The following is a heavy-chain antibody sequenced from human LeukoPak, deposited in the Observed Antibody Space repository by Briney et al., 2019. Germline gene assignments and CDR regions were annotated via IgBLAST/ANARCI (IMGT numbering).Heavy chain of an antibody. Sequence: ASVKVSCKASGYTFTSYGIIWVRQAPGQGLEWMGWISAYNGNTNYAQKLQGRVTMTTDTSTSTAYMELRSLRSDDTAAYYCARAPKRTGDLYFELWGRGTLVTVSS. CDR2: ISAYNGNT. CDR3: ARAPKRTGDLYFEL. CDR1: GYTFTSYG. V-gene: IGHV1-18*01. J-gene: IGHJ2*01. D-gene: IGHD7-27*01.